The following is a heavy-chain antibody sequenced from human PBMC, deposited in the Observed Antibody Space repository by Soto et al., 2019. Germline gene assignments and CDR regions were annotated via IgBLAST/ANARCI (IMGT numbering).Heavy chain of an antibody. V-gene: IGHV3-11*01. D-gene: IGHD6-19*01. J-gene: IGHJ4*02. Sequence: PGGSLRLSCAASGFTFSDYYMSWIRQAPGKGLEWVSYISSSGSTIYYADSVKGRFTISRDNAKNSLYLQMNSLRAEDTAVYYCAGGRSSGWNLRAGGGLDYWGQGTLVTVSS. CDR3: AGGRSSGWNLRAGGGLDY. CDR1: GFTFSDYY. CDR2: ISSSGSTI.